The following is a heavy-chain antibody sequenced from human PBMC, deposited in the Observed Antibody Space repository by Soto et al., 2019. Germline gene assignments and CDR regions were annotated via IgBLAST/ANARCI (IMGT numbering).Heavy chain of an antibody. CDR1: GFTFSRFS. Sequence: GGSLRLTCTASGFTFSRFSMHWVRQAPGKGLAWVAVISYDGNNKHFAESVKGRFSISRDDSKNTVYLEMNNLRGDDSAVYYCARDHGMFLSYYYYGMDVWGQGTTVTVSS. CDR3: ARDHGMFLSYYYYGMDV. V-gene: IGHV3-30-3*01. J-gene: IGHJ6*02. D-gene: IGHD3-10*02. CDR2: ISYDGNNK.